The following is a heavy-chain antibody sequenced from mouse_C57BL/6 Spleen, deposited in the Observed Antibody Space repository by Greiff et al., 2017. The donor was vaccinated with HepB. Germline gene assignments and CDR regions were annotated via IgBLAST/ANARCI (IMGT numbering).Heavy chain of an antibody. Sequence: EVQGVESGGGLVQPGGSLSLSCAASGFTFTDYYMSWVRQPPGKALEWLGFIRNKANGYTTEYSASVKGRFNISRDNSQSILYLQMNALRAEDSATYYCARDYYDGGYAMDYWGQGTSVTVSS. V-gene: IGHV7-3*01. CDR2: IRNKANGYTT. CDR3: ARDYYDGGYAMDY. CDR1: GFTFTDYY. J-gene: IGHJ4*01. D-gene: IGHD1-1*01.